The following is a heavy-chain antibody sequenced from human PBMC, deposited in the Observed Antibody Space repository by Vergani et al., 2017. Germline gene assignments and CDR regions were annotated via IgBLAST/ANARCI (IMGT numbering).Heavy chain of an antibody. CDR3: ATNSGFLGGSQHQAIGTGDFDP. CDR1: GFKFFAYW. Sequence: EVRLVESGGGLVQPGGSLRLSCAASGFKFFAYWMFWVRQAPGKGLEWVANIKDDGTEQYYVDSVKGRFTISRDNTRNSAYLQMSYLRADDTAIYYCATNSGFLGGSQHQAIGTGDFDPWGQGTPVTVSS. D-gene: IGHD3-22*01. J-gene: IGHJ5*02. V-gene: IGHV3-7*01. CDR2: IKDDGTEQ.